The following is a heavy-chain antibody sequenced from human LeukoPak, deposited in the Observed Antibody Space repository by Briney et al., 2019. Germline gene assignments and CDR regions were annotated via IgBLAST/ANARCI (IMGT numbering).Heavy chain of an antibody. Sequence: KPSETLSLTCTVSGGSISGYYWSWIRQPPGKGLEWIGYIYHNGGTNYNPSLQSRLTISVDTSKNQFSLKLSSVTAADTAVYYCARAVGSGPGGHFDYWGQGTLVTVSS. CDR1: GGSISGYY. J-gene: IGHJ4*02. CDR3: ARAVGSGPGGHFDY. D-gene: IGHD6-19*01. CDR2: IYHNGGT. V-gene: IGHV4-59*08.